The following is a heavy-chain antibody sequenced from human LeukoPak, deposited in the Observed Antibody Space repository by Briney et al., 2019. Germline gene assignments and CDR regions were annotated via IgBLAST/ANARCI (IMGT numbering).Heavy chain of an antibody. D-gene: IGHD4-17*01. CDR2: ISGSGGST. J-gene: IGHJ4*02. CDR1: GFTLSSYA. Sequence: PGRSLRLSCAPSGFTLSSYAMNWVRQAPGKGLEWVSAISGSGGSTYYADSAKGRFTISRDNSKNTLYLQMNSVMGEDTAVYYCAKEISEGDYGDYVGGKDYWGQGTLVTVSS. CDR3: AKEISEGDYGDYVGGKDY. V-gene: IGHV3-23*01.